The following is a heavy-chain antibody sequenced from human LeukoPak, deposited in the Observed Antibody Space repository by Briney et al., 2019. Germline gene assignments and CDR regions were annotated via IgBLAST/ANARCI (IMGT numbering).Heavy chain of an antibody. CDR2: INPDNGVT. D-gene: IGHD2-21*01. CDR1: GYTFTNFY. CDR3: ARSNSYTWFDP. Sequence: GASVKVSCKASGYTFTNFYIHWMRQAPGQGLEWMGWINPDNGVTDYAQKFQGRVTMTRDTSISAVYVELSRLRSDGTAVYYCARSNSYTWFDPWGQGTLVTVSS. J-gene: IGHJ5*02. V-gene: IGHV1-2*02.